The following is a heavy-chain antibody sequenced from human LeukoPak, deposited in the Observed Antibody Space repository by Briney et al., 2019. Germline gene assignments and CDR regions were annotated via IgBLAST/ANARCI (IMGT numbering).Heavy chain of an antibody. J-gene: IGHJ6*03. D-gene: IGHD6-19*01. V-gene: IGHV4-34*01. Sequence: SETLSLTCAVYGGSFSGYYWSWIRQPPGKGLEWIGEINHSGSTNYNPPLKSRVTISVDTSKNQFSLKLSSVTAADTAVYYCARDGYSSGWDYYYYYYMDVWGKGTTVTVSS. CDR2: INHSGST. CDR1: GGSFSGYY. CDR3: ARDGYSSGWDYYYYYYMDV.